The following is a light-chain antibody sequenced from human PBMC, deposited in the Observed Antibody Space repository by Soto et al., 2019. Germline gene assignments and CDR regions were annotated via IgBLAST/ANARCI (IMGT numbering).Light chain of an antibody. CDR3: SSYTSGSTRV. V-gene: IGLV2-14*01. CDR2: EVS. Sequence: QSALTQPASVSGSPGQSITISCTGTSSDVGGYNYVSWYQQHPGKAPKVMIYEVSNRPSEVSNRFSGSKSGNTASLTISGLQTEDEADYYCSSYTSGSTRVFGGGTKLTVL. J-gene: IGLJ3*02. CDR1: SSDVGGYNY.